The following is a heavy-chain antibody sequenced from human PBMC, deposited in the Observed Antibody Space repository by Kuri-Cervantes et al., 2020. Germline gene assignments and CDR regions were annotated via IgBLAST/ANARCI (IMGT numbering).Heavy chain of an antibody. J-gene: IGHJ5*02. D-gene: IGHD5-24*01. V-gene: IGHV4-31*01. CDR2: IYYSGST. Sequence: SETLSLTCTVSGGSISSGGYYWSWIRQHPGKGLEWIGYIYYSGSTYYNPSLKSLVTISVDTSKNQFSLKLSSVTAADTAVYYCARDLGGWALDGCKRYNWFDPWGQGTLVTVSS. CDR1: GGSISSGGYY. CDR3: ARDLGGWALDGCKRYNWFDP.